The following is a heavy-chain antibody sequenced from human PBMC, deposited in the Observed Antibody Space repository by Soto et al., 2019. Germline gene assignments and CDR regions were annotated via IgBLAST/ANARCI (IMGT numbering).Heavy chain of an antibody. D-gene: IGHD1-26*01. CDR3: TTRPSGVGARDY. V-gene: IGHV3-73*02. CDR1: GFTFSGSA. J-gene: IGHJ4*02. Sequence: EVQLVESGGGLVQPGGSLKLSCAASGFTFSGSAMHWVRQASGKGLEWVGRIRSKANSYATAYAASVKGRFTITRDDSKNTAYLQMNSLKTEVTAVYYCTTRPSGVGARDYWGQGTLVTVSS. CDR2: IRSKANSYAT.